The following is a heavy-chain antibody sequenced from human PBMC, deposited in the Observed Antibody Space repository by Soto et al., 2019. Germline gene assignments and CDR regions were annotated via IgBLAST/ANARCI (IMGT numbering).Heavy chain of an antibody. J-gene: IGHJ6*02. CDR3: ARDLRYCSGGSCPYSYYGMDV. D-gene: IGHD2-15*01. Sequence: GASVKVSCKTSGYSFTSYYIQWVRQAPGQGLEWMGIINPSGGSTTYAQRFQGRVTMTRDTSTSTVSMELSSLRSEDTAVYYCARDLRYCSGGSCPYSYYGMDVWGQGTTVTVSS. V-gene: IGHV1-46*01. CDR2: INPSGGST. CDR1: GYSFTSYY.